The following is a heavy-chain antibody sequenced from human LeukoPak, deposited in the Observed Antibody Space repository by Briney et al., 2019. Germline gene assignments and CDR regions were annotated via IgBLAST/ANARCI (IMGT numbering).Heavy chain of an antibody. J-gene: IGHJ4*02. CDR3: ARELGSGGYFDY. CDR2: INSSGGST. D-gene: IGHD3-16*01. Sequence: GASVKVSCKASGYTFTKYYMHWVRQAPGQGLERMGIINSSGGSTSYTQKFQGRVTMTRDTSTSTVYMELSSLRSEDTAVYFCARELGSGGYFDYWGQGTLVTVSS. V-gene: IGHV1-46*01. CDR1: GYTFTKYY.